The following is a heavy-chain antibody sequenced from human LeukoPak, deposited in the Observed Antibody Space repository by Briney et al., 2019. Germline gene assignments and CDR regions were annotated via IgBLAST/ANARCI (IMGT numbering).Heavy chain of an antibody. CDR1: GFTFSSYW. Sequence: PGGSLRLSCAASGFTFSSYWMTWVRQAPGKGLEWVASLNQDGSGKYYVDSVKGRFTISRENAQKSLYLEMKSLSAKDTAVYYCARAVTSTEGYWGQGTLVTVSS. V-gene: IGHV3-7*03. CDR2: LNQDGSGK. J-gene: IGHJ4*02. CDR3: ARAVTSTEGY.